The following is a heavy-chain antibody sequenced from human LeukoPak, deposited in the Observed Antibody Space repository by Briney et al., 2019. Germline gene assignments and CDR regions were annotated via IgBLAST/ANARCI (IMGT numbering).Heavy chain of an antibody. J-gene: IGHJ4*02. CDR3: AREGQGVLDY. V-gene: IGHV3-30*14. CDR1: GFTFSSYA. CDR2: ISYDGSNK. D-gene: IGHD3-10*01. Sequence: GGSLRLSCSASGFTFSSYAMHWVRQAPGKGLEWVAVISYDGSNKYYADSVKGRFTISRDNSKNTLYLQMNSLRAEDTAVYYCAREGQGVLDYWGQGTLVTVSS.